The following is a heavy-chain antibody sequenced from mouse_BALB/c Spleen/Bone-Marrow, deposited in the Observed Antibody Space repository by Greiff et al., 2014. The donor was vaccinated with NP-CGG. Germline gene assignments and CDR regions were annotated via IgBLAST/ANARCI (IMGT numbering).Heavy chain of an antibody. CDR2: ISNGGTYT. Sequence: EVKLVESGGGLVKPGGSLKLSCAASGFTFSDFYMFWFRQTPEKRLEWVATISNGGTYTYYPDSVKGRFTTSRDNAKNTLYLQMSSLKSEDTAMYDCAWSGERYGGMDYWGQGTSVTVTS. V-gene: IGHV5-4*02. J-gene: IGHJ4*01. D-gene: IGHD1-1*02. CDR1: GFTFSDFY. CDR3: AWSGERYGGMDY.